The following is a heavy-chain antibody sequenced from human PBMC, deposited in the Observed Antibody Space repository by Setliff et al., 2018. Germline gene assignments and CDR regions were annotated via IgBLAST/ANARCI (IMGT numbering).Heavy chain of an antibody. D-gene: IGHD3-10*01. V-gene: IGHV1-69*13. J-gene: IGHJ4*02. CDR3: AARCSSTSRRYYYGSGSSVPFDY. CDR1: GGTFSSYA. Sequence: SVKVSCKASGGTFSSYAISWVRQAPGQGLEWMGGIIPMFGTANYAQKFQGRVTITADESTSTAYMELSSLRSEDTAVYYCAARCSSTSRRYYYGSGSSVPFDYWGQGTLVTVSS. CDR2: IIPMFGTA.